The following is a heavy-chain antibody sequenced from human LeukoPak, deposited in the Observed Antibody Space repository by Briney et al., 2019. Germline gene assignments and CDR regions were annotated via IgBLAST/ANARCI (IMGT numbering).Heavy chain of an antibody. V-gene: IGHV3-49*04. CDR2: IRSKVFGGTT. J-gene: IGHJ6*02. CDR3: ARDLVAVAGDYYHYAMDV. CDR1: GFAFGDYA. Sequence: PGGSLRLSCTASGFAFGDYAMSWVRQGPGKGLEWVGFIRSKVFGGTTEYAASVKGRFTISRDDSKSIAYLQMNSLKTEDTAVYYCARDLVAVAGDYYHYAMDVWGQGTTVTVSS. D-gene: IGHD6-19*01.